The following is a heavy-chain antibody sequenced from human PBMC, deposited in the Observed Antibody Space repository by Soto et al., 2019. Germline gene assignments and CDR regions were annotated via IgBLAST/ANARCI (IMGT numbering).Heavy chain of an antibody. J-gene: IGHJ4*02. D-gene: IGHD3-10*01. Sequence: EVHLAESGGGLVQPGGSLRLSCAASGFTFANYWMTWVRQAPGKEPERVANINNDGSETYYVDSVKGRFIISRDNTKNSLYLQMNSLRAEDTAVFYCTRDRGYRTFDFWGQGTLVTVSS. V-gene: IGHV3-7*03. CDR3: TRDRGYRTFDF. CDR2: INNDGSET. CDR1: GFTFANYW.